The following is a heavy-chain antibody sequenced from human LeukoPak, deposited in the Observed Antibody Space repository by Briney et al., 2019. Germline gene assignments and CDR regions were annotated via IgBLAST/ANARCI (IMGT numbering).Heavy chain of an antibody. V-gene: IGHV3-11*01. CDR2: ISSSGSTI. CDR1: GFTFSDYY. Sequence: GGSLRLSCAASGFTFSDYYMSWIRQAPGKGLEWVSYISSSGSTIYYADSVKGRFTISRDNAKNTVYLQMNSLRAEDTAVYYCALSQYYFGSGSHDYWGQGTLVIVSS. D-gene: IGHD3-10*01. CDR3: ALSQYYFGSGSHDY. J-gene: IGHJ4*02.